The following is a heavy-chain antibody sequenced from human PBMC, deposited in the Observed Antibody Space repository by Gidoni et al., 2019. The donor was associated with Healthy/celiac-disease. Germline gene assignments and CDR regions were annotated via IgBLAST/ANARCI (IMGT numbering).Heavy chain of an antibody. V-gene: IGHV3-9*01. J-gene: IGHJ3*02. D-gene: IGHD1-1*01. CDR3: AKDIHPSESLEGIAFDI. CDR1: GFTFDDYA. Sequence: EVQLVESGGGLVQPGRSLRLSCAASGFTFDDYAMHWVRQAPGKGLEWVSGISWNSGSIGYADSVKGRFTISRDNAKNSLYLQMNSLRAEDTALYYCAKDIHPSESLEGIAFDIWGQGTMVTVSS. CDR2: ISWNSGSI.